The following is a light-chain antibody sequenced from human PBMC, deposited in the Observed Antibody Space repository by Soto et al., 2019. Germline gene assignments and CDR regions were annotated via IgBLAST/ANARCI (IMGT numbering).Light chain of an antibody. CDR1: QSVSSN. CDR3: QQYNNWLIT. J-gene: IGKJ5*01. V-gene: IGKV3-15*01. CDR2: GAS. Sequence: EIVMTQSPATLSVSPGERATLSCRASQSVSSNLAWYQQKPGQAPRLLIYGASTRATGIPARFSGSGSGTEFTLTISSLQSEDFAVYYCQQYNNWLITFGQVTLLEIK.